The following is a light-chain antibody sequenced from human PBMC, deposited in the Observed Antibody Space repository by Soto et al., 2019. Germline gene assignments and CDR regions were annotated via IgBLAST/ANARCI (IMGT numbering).Light chain of an antibody. V-gene: IGKV3-11*01. CDR2: DAS. J-gene: IGKJ1*01. CDR3: QQRSNWRRT. CDR1: QSVSSY. Sequence: EIVLTQSPATLSLSPGERATLSCRASQSVSSYLAWYQQKPGQAPRLLIYDASNRATGIPARFSGSGSGTDFTLTLSSLEPEDFAVYYCQQRSNWRRTFGQGTKVEIK.